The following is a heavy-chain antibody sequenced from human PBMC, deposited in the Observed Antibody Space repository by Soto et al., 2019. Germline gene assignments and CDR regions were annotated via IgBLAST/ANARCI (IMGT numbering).Heavy chain of an antibody. CDR1: RFSFSSYE. CDR3: PRGGGYCTPTSGAIDS. D-gene: IGHD2-8*01. Sequence: PGGSLRLSCVASRFSFSSYEMSWVRQAAGKGLEWVSRVSLTGDRTNYAGSVKGRFTVSRDNFKNTLYLEVDSLRPEDTAIYYCPRGGGYCTPTSGAIDSGGRGTPVTVSS. V-gene: IGHV3-23*01. CDR2: VSLTGDRT. J-gene: IGHJ4*02.